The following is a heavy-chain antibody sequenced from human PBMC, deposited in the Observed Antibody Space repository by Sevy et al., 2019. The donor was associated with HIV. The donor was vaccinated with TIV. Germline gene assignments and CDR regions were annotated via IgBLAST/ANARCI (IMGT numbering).Heavy chain of an antibody. J-gene: IGHJ4*02. Sequence: ASVKVSCKASGGTVSTSPINWVRQAPGQGLEWMGGSIPLFGTTKYAQKFQGRVRIIADESTSTAFLEMNNLRSEDTAVYYCARSDYYDSSGYFYFDYWGQRTLVTVSS. V-gene: IGHV1-69*13. CDR2: SIPLFGTT. CDR1: GGTVSTSP. D-gene: IGHD3-22*01. CDR3: ARSDYYDSSGYFYFDY.